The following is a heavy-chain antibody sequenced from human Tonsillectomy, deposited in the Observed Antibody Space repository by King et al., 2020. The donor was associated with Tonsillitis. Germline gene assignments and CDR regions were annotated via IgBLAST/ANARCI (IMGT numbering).Heavy chain of an antibody. V-gene: IGHV4-30-4*07. D-gene: IGHD3-22*01. Sequence: VQLQESGPGLVKPSQTLSLTCAVSGGSIGSSRHAWSWIRQPPGKGLEWIAYVDSSESTNYNPSLQSRVTMSVDSSRNQFFLNVNSFTAADTAVYYCASGRGQWLFDPRDPTGRIATIWFDSWGQGTLVTVSS. J-gene: IGHJ5*01. CDR2: VDSSEST. CDR3: ASGRGQWLFDPRDPTGRIATIWFDS. CDR1: GGSIGSSRHA.